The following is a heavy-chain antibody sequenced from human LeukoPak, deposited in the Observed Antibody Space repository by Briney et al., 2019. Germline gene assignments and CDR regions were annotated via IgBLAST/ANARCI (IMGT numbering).Heavy chain of an antibody. V-gene: IGHV4-59*08. CDR1: GGSISSYY. CDR3: ARHTDDLVSVQH. Sequence: PSETLCLSCTVSGGSISSYYWSWIRQPPGKGLEWIGYIYYSGRTKYNPSLKSRVTISVDTSKNQFSLKLSSVTAADTAVYYCARHTDDLVSVQHWGQGTLVTVSS. CDR2: IYYSGRT. J-gene: IGHJ1*01. D-gene: IGHD2-8*02.